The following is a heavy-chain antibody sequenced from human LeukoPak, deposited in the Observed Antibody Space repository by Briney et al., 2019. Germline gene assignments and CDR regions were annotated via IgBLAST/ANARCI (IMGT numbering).Heavy chain of an antibody. D-gene: IGHD4-23*01. CDR1: GGSISSYN. CDR2: IYYSGST. J-gene: IGHJ4*02. Sequence: PSETLSLTCTVSGGSISSYNWSWIRQPPGKGLEWIGYIYYSGSTNYNPSLKSRVTISVDTSKNQFSLKLSSVTAADTAVYYCARLGPEVYGGNRVFDYWGQGTLVTVSS. CDR3: ARLGPEVYGGNRVFDY. V-gene: IGHV4-59*08.